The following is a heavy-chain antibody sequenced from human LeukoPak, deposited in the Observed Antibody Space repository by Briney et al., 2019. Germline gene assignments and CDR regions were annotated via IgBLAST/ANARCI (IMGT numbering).Heavy chain of an antibody. CDR2: IYTSRST. V-gene: IGHV4-4*07. D-gene: IGHD3-22*01. CDR1: GGSISSYY. J-gene: IGHJ4*02. CDR3: ARLYYDSSGYYPDY. Sequence: SETLSLTCTVSGGSISSYYWSWIRQPAGKGLEWIGRIYTSRSTNYNPSLKSRVTISVDTSKNQFSLKLSSVTAADTAVYYCARLYYDSSGYYPDYWGQGTLVTVSS.